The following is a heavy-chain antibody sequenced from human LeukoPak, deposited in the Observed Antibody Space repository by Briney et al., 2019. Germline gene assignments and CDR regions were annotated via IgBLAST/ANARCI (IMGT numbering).Heavy chain of an antibody. J-gene: IGHJ4*02. CDR2: IRYDGSNK. CDR1: GFTFSSYA. Sequence: QPGGSLRLSCAASGFTFSSYAMHWVRQAPGKGLEWVAFIRYDGSNKYYADSVKGRFTISRDNSKNTLYLQMNSLRAEDTAVYYCAKSKAAPIYFDYWGQGTLVTVSS. D-gene: IGHD6-6*01. CDR3: AKSKAAPIYFDY. V-gene: IGHV3-30*02.